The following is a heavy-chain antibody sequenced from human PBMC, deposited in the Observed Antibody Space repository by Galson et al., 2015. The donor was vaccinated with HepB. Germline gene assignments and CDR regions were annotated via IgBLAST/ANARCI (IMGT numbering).Heavy chain of an antibody. V-gene: IGHV3-15*01. CDR1: GFTFTNAW. D-gene: IGHD3-22*01. Sequence: SLRLSCAASGFTFTNAWMSWVRQAPGKGLEWVGRLKSNTDGGTTDYAAPMKGSFTISRDDSINTLYMQMNSQKTDDKSCYYCTTDHAGYNYGSSGSAGGYWGQGTTVTVSS. CDR2: LKSNTDGGTT. CDR3: TTDHAGYNYGSSGSAGGY. J-gene: IGHJ4*02.